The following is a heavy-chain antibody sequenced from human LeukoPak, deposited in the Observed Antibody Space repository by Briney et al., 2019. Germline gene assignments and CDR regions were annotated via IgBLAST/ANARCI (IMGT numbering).Heavy chain of an antibody. V-gene: IGHV3-30*02. CDR2: IWRDGTKK. CDR1: GFTFSNYA. CDR3: AKDNDGWAFDY. D-gene: IGHD5-24*01. Sequence: TGGSLRLSCAASGFTFSNYAMSWVRQAPGKGLEWVAFIWRDGTKKYYADSLKGRFTISRDNPKNTLNLQMISLRAEDTAVYYCAKDNDGWAFDYWGQGTLVTVSS. J-gene: IGHJ4*02.